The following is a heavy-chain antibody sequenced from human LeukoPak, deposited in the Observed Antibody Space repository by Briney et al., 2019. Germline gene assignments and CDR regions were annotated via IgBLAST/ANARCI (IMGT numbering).Heavy chain of an antibody. J-gene: IGHJ3*02. Sequence: ASVKVSCKASGYTFTGYYMHWVRQAPGQGLEWMGGIIPIFGTANYAQKFQGRVTITADESTSTAYMELSSLRSEDTAVYYCAREPRYSGYDLGSGAFDIWGQGTMVIVSS. D-gene: IGHD5-12*01. CDR3: AREPRYSGYDLGSGAFDI. CDR2: IIPIFGTA. CDR1: GYTFTGYY. V-gene: IGHV1-69*13.